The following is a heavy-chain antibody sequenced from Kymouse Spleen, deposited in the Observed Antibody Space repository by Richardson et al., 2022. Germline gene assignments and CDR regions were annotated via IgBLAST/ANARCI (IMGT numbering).Heavy chain of an antibody. CDR1: GGSISSSSYY. Sequence: QLQLQESGPGLVKPSETLSLTCTVSGGSISSSSYYWGWIRQPPGKGLEWIGSIYYSGSTYYNPSLKSRVTISVDTSKNQFSLKLSSVTAADTAVYYCASRIAARFYYYYGMDVWGQGTTVTVSS. CDR3: ASRIAARFYYYYGMDV. CDR2: IYYSGST. D-gene: IGHD6-6*01. V-gene: IGHV4-39*01. J-gene: IGHJ6*02.